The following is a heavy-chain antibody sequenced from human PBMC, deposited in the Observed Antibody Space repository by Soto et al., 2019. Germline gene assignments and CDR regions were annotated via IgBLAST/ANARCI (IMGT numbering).Heavy chain of an antibody. CDR2: INHSGST. CDR3: ARMTIFGVVIPTNWFDP. D-gene: IGHD3-3*01. Sequence: QVQLQQWGAGLLKPSETLSLTCAVYGGSFSGYYWSWIRQPPGKGLEWIGEINHSGSTNYNPSLKSRVTISVDTSKNQFSLKLSYVTAADTAVYYCARMTIFGVVIPTNWFDPWGQGTLVTVSS. CDR1: GGSFSGYY. V-gene: IGHV4-34*01. J-gene: IGHJ5*02.